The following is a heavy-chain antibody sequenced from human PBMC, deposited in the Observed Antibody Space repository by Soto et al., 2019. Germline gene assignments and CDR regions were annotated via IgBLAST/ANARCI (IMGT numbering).Heavy chain of an antibody. CDR2: ISGSGGST. Sequence: EVQLLESGGGLVQPGGSLRLSCAASGFTFSSYAMSCVRQAPGKGLEWVSAISGSGGSTYYADSVKGRFTISRDKSQNRLYLKMNSLRAEDTAVYYCAKDQKSSHYDFCSGYTYWGQGTLVTVSS. CDR3: AKDQKSSHYDFCSGYTY. J-gene: IGHJ4*02. D-gene: IGHD3-3*01. V-gene: IGHV3-23*01. CDR1: GFTFSSYA.